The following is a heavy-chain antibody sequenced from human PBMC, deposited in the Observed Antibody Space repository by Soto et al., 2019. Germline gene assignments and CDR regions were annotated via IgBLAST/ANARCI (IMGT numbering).Heavy chain of an antibody. CDR2: FDPEDGET. V-gene: IGHV1-24*01. D-gene: IGHD2-15*01. CDR3: ATDPPLRYCSGGSCLVSV. CDR1: GYTLTELS. Sequence: ASVKVSCKVSGYTLTELSMHWVRQAPGKGLEWMGGFDPEDGETIYAQKFQGRVTMTEDTSTDTAYMELSSLRSEDTAVYYCATDPPLRYCSGGSCLVSVWGQGTLVTVSS. J-gene: IGHJ4*02.